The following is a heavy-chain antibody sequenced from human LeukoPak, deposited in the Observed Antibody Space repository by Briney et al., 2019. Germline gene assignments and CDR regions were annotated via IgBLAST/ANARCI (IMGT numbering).Heavy chain of an antibody. CDR1: GFTFSSCW. CDR2: IKQDGSEK. D-gene: IGHD1-20*01. CDR3: ASGNWNDRAFDI. J-gene: IGHJ3*02. Sequence: GGSLRLSCAASGFTFSSCWMNWVRQAPGKGLEWVANIKQDGSEKYYVDSVKGRFTISRDNAKNSLYLQMNSLRAEDMAVYYCASGNWNDRAFDIWGQGTMVAVSS. V-gene: IGHV3-7*01.